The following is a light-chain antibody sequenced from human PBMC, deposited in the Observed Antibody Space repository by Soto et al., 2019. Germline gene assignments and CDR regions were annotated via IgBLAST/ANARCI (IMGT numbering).Light chain of an antibody. CDR2: AAS. J-gene: IGKJ4*02. V-gene: IGKV1-39*01. Sequence: DIQMTQSPSSLYASVGDRVTITCRASQSISSYLNWYQQKPGKAPKPLIYAASSLQSGVPSRFSGSGSGTDFTLTISSLQPEDFATYYGQQSYSTPLPFGGGTKVEIK. CDR1: QSISSY. CDR3: QQSYSTPLP.